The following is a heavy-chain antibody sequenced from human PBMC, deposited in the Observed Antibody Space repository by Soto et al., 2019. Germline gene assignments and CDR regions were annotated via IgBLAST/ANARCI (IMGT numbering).Heavy chain of an antibody. CDR3: ARDGAARPLDY. D-gene: IGHD6-13*01. CDR2: ISYDGSNK. Sequence: QVQLVESGGGVVQPGRSLRLSCAASGFTFSSYAMHWVRQAPGKGLEWVAVISYDGSNKYYEDSVKGRFTISRDNSKNTLYLQMNSLRAEDTAVYYCARDGAARPLDYWGQGTLVTVSS. J-gene: IGHJ4*02. CDR1: GFTFSSYA. V-gene: IGHV3-30-3*01.